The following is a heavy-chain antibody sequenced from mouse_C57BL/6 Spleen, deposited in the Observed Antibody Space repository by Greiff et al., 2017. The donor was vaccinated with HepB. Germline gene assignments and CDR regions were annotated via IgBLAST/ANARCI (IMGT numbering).Heavy chain of an antibody. CDR3: ARAYYGIAMDY. J-gene: IGHJ4*01. CDR2: ISSGSSTI. Sequence: EVKLVESGGGLVKPGGSLKLSCAASGFTFSDYGMHWVRQAPEKGLEWVAYISSGSSTIYYADTVKGRFPISRDNAKNTLFLQMTSLRSEDTAMYYCARAYYGIAMDYWGQGTSVTVSS. D-gene: IGHD1-1*01. V-gene: IGHV5-17*01. CDR1: GFTFSDYG.